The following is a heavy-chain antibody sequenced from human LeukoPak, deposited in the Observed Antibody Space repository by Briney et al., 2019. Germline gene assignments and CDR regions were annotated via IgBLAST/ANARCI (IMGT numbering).Heavy chain of an antibody. J-gene: IGHJ4*02. CDR2: TYYRSKWYN. D-gene: IGHD4-23*01. V-gene: IGHV6-1*01. Sequence: SQTLSLTYAISVDSVSSNSGAWNWIRQSPSRGLEWLGRTYYRSKWYNEYAVSVKSRITINPDTSKNQLSLQLNSVTPEDTAVYYCARDGGNYLDFWGQGNLVTVSS. CDR1: VDSVSSNSGA. CDR3: ARDGGNYLDF.